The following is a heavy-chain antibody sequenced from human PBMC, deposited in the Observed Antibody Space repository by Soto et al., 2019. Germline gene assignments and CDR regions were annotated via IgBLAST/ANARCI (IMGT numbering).Heavy chain of an antibody. J-gene: IGHJ5*02. CDR1: GGSISSGGYY. V-gene: IGHV4-31*03. CDR2: IYSGST. CDR3: AGSVFP. Sequence: QVQLQESGPGLVKPSQTLSLTCTVSGGSISSGGYYWTWIRQHPGKGLEWIGYIYSGSTYYNPSLKGRVTISVDTSKNQFSLKLSSVTAADTAVYYCAGSVFPWGQGTLVTVSS.